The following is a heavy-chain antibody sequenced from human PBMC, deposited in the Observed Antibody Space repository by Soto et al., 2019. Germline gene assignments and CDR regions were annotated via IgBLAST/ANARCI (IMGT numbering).Heavy chain of an antibody. J-gene: IGHJ6*02. CDR1: GESFCGYY. V-gene: IGHV4-34*01. Sequence: SETLSLTCGVYGESFCGYYWTWIRQPPGKGLEWIGEINHSGSTNYSPSLKTRVTISVDTSKNLFYLKLTSVTAADTGVYWCGRGRSERGIYGYYFYDYGMNVWDQGTTVTVS. CDR3: GRGRSERGIYGYYFYDYGMNV. D-gene: IGHD3-10*01. CDR2: INHSGST.